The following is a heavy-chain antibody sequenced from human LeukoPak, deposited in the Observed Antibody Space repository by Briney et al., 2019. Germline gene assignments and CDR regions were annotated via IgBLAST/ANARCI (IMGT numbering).Heavy chain of an antibody. Sequence: AGGSLRLSCAASVFIFSSYAMSWVREAPGKGLEWVSAVSASGDNTYYGESVKRRFTISRDNSKNTAYLQMTSVTAEDTARYYGAKKRTPVAGTNDFDYWGEGILVTVSS. D-gene: IGHD6-19*01. J-gene: IGHJ4*02. CDR3: AKKRTPVAGTNDFDY. CDR1: VFIFSSYA. CDR2: VSASGDNT. V-gene: IGHV3-23*01.